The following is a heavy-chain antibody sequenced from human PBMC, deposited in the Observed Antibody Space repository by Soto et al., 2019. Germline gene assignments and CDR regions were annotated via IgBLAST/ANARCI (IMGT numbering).Heavy chain of an antibody. CDR1: GYSFTSYW. J-gene: IGHJ6*02. CDR3: ARHDSSGYHYYYYGMDV. CDR2: IYPGDSDT. D-gene: IGHD3-22*01. V-gene: IGHV5-51*01. Sequence: GESLKISCKGSGYSFTSYWIGWVRQMPGKGLEWMGIIYPGDSDTRYSPSFQGQVTISADKSISTAYLQWSSLKASDTAMYYCARHDSSGYHYYYYGMDVWSQGTTVTVSS.